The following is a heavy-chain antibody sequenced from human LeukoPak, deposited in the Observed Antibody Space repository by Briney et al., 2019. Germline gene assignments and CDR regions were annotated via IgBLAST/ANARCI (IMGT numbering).Heavy chain of an antibody. V-gene: IGHV1-58*02. Sequence: EASVKVSCTASGFTFTSSAMQWVRQARGQRLEWIGWIVVGSGNTNYAQKFQERVTITRDMSTSTAYVELSSLRSEDTAVYYCAAMTTVTTFDYFDYWGQGTLVTVSS. D-gene: IGHD4-17*01. CDR2: IVVGSGNT. CDR1: GFTFTSSA. CDR3: AAMTTVTTFDYFDY. J-gene: IGHJ4*02.